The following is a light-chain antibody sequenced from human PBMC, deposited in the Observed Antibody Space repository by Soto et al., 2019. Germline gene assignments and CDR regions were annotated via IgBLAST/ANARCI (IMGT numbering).Light chain of an antibody. V-gene: IGKV1-5*03. Sequence: DIQMTQSPSTLSASVGDRVTITCRASQSISSWLAWYQQKPGKVPKLLIYKASSLESGVPSKFSGSVSGTEFTLTISSLQPDDFATYYCQQYDSYPWTFGQGTKVDIK. J-gene: IGKJ1*01. CDR1: QSISSW. CDR2: KAS. CDR3: QQYDSYPWT.